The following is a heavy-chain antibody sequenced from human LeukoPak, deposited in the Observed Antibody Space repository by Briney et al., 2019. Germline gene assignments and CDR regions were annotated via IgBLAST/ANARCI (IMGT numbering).Heavy chain of an antibody. J-gene: IGHJ4*02. Sequence: SQTLSLTCAISGDTVSNNSAAWNWIRQSPSRGLERPGRTYYRSKWYNDYAVSVKSRITINPDTSKNQFSLQLNSVTPEDTAVYYCARGRSWGESGFDYWGQGTLVTVSS. CDR2: TYYRSKWYN. V-gene: IGHV6-1*01. CDR1: GDTVSNNSAA. D-gene: IGHD6-13*01. CDR3: ARGRSWGESGFDY.